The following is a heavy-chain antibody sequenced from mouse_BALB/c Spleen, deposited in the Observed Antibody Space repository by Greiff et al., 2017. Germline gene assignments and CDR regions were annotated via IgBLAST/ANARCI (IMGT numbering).Heavy chain of an antibody. V-gene: IGHV1-55*01. Sequence: QVQLQQPGAELVKPGTSVKLSCKASGYNFTSYWINWVKLRPGQGLEWIGDNYPGSGSTNYNEKFKGKATFTADTSSNTAYMQLSSLTSEDSAVYYCARNYGYGGFYAMDYWGQGTSVTVSS. CDR2: NYPGSGST. CDR1: GYNFTSYW. CDR3: ARNYGYGGFYAMDY. D-gene: IGHD2-2*01. J-gene: IGHJ4*01.